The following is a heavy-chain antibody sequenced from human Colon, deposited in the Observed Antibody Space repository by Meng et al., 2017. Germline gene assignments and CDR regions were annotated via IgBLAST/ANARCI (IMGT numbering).Heavy chain of an antibody. CDR2: IYSDDDK. CDR3: ANRTMMTMSGLVVPSGYFDT. V-gene: IGHV2-5*02. CDR1: GFSLNKTGEG. Sequence: QSTLKESVPTLVKHTQTLTLTCTLSGFSLNKTGEGVAWFRQPPRKALEWLALIYSDDDKRYSPSLKSRLTITKDTSKNQVVLTMTNVDPVDSGRYYCANRTMMTMSGLVVPSGYFDTWGQGILVTVSS. J-gene: IGHJ5*02. D-gene: IGHD5-12*01.